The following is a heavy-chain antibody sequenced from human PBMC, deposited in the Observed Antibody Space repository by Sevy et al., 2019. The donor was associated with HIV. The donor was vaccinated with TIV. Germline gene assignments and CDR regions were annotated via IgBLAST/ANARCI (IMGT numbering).Heavy chain of an antibody. D-gene: IGHD6-19*01. CDR2: ISSTSSYI. CDR3: ARDYNSGWRKFSLFDP. J-gene: IGHJ5*02. Sequence: GGSLRLSCAASGFTFSTYSMNWVRQAPGKGLEWVSSISSTSSYIDYAYSVKGRFTISRDNAKNSLYLQMNNLRAEDTAVYYCARDYNSGWRKFSLFDPWGQGTLVTVSS. V-gene: IGHV3-21*01. CDR1: GFTFSTYS.